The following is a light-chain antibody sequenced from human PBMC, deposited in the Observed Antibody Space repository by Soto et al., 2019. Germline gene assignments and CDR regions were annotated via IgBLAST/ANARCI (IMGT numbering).Light chain of an antibody. CDR1: QSVSSSY. CDR3: QQYGSSPRGLT. Sequence: EIVLTQSPGTLSLSPGERATLSCRASQSVSSSYLAWYQQKPGQAPRLLIYGASSRATGIPDRFSGSGSGTDFTRTISRLEPEDFAVYYWQQYGSSPRGLTFGGGTKVEIK. J-gene: IGKJ4*01. CDR2: GAS. V-gene: IGKV3-20*01.